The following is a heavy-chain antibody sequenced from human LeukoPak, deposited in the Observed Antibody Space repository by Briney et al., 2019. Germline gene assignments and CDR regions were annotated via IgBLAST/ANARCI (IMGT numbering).Heavy chain of an antibody. CDR3: AKAKGDLWTHDDY. V-gene: IGHV3-9*01. D-gene: IGHD3/OR15-3a*01. CDR1: GFTFDDYA. CDR2: ISWNSGSI. Sequence: SGGSLRLSCAASGFTFDDYAMHWVRQAPGKGLEWVSGISWNSGSIGYADSVKGRFTISRDNSKNTLYLQMNSLRAEDTAVYYCAKAKGDLWTHDDYWGQGTLVTVSS. J-gene: IGHJ4*02.